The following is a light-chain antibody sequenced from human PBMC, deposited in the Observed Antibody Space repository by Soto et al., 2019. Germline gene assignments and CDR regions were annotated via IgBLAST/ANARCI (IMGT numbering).Light chain of an antibody. J-gene: IGLJ1*01. Sequence: QSVLTQPPSASGTPGQRVTISCSGSSSNIGSNSVYWQQQLPGTAPKLLIYRNNQRPSGVPDRFSDSKSGTSASLAISGLRSEDEADYYCAAWDDSLSAYVFGTGTKVTVL. CDR1: SSNIGSNS. CDR2: RNN. V-gene: IGLV1-47*01. CDR3: AAWDDSLSAYV.